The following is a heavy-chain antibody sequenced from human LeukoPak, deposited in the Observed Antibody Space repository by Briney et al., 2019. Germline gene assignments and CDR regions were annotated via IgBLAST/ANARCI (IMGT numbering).Heavy chain of an antibody. CDR1: GYTFTGYY. CDR2: INPNSGGT. CDR3: ARGSPYLWDAFDI. Sequence: ASVKVSCKASGYTFTGYYMHWVRQAPGQGLEWMGWINPNSGGTNYAQKFQGWVTMTRDTSISTAYMELSRLRSDDTAVYYCARGSPYLWDAFDIWGQGTMVTVSS. V-gene: IGHV1-2*04. D-gene: IGHD2-21*01. J-gene: IGHJ3*02.